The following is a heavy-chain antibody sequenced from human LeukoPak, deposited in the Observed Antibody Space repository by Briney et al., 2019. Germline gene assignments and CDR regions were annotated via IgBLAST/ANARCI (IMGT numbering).Heavy chain of an antibody. CDR1: GYTFTSYY. Sequence: ASVKVSCKASGYTFTSYYMHWVRQAPGQGLEWMGIINPSGGSTSYAKKFQGRVTMTREMSTSTVYMELSSLRSEDTAMYYCARDGTYDFWSGYYSGSWYFDLWGRGTLVTVSS. D-gene: IGHD3-3*01. CDR3: ARDGTYDFWSGYYSGSWYFDL. V-gene: IGHV1-46*01. CDR2: INPSGGST. J-gene: IGHJ2*01.